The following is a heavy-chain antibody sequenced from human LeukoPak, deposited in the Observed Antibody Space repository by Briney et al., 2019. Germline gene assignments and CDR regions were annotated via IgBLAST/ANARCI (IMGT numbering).Heavy chain of an antibody. Sequence: GRSLRLSCAASGFTFSSYGMHWVRQAPGKGLEWVSVIYSGGSTYYADSVKGRFTISRDNSKNTLYLQMNSLRAEDTAVYYCARSLTNPYYFDYWGQGTLVTVSS. J-gene: IGHJ4*02. CDR2: IYSGGST. CDR1: GFTFSSYG. CDR3: ARSLTNPYYFDY. V-gene: IGHV3-66*02.